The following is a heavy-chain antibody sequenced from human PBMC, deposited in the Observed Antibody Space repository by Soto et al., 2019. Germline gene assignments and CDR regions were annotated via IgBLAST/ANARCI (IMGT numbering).Heavy chain of an antibody. D-gene: IGHD3-22*01. CDR2: ISGSGRST. CDR1: GPSFSNYA. Sequence: GGSLRLSCAASGPSFSNYAMSWVRQAPGKGLEWVSGISGSGRSTYYADSVKGRFTISRDNSKNTLYLQMKSLRAEDTAVYYCAANYFYDSSGRYFQYWGQGTLVTVSS. CDR3: AANYFYDSSGRYFQY. V-gene: IGHV3-23*01. J-gene: IGHJ1*01.